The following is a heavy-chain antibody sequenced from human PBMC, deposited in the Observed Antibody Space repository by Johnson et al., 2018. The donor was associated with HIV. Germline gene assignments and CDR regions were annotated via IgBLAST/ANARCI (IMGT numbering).Heavy chain of an antibody. J-gene: IGHJ3*02. D-gene: IGHD3-10*01. CDR2: ISYDGSNK. V-gene: IGHV3-30*18. Sequence: QVQLVESGGGVVQPGRSLRLSCAASGFTFSSYGMHWVRQAPGKGLEWVAMISYDGSNKYYADSVKGRFTISRDNSKNTLYLQMNSLRPEDTAVYSCAKQYFGSGGSVHAFDIWGRGTLVTVSS. CDR3: AKQYFGSGGSVHAFDI. CDR1: GFTFSSYG.